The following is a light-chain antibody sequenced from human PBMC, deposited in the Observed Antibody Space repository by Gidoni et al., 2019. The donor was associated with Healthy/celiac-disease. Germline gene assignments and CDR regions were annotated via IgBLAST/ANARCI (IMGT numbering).Light chain of an antibody. Sequence: DVQMTQSPSTLAASVGDRVAITCRASQSISSWLAWYQQKPGKAPQLLISKASSLESGVPSRFSGSGSGTEFTLTISSLQPDDFATYYCQQYNSYPWTFGQGTKVEIK. CDR1: QSISSW. J-gene: IGKJ1*01. CDR2: KAS. V-gene: IGKV1-5*03. CDR3: QQYNSYPWT.